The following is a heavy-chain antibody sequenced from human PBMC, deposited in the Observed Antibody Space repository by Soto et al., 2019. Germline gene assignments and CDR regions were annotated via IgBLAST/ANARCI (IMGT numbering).Heavy chain of an antibody. J-gene: IGHJ6*04. Sequence: SETLSLPCPVSGCSITSSYWSWIRRPQGQGLEWIAYIYDTGISGYTPSTSYNPSLKSRVTMSVDTSKSQFSLKLTSVTAADTAVYYCARGEVAFFYYGLDVWGKGITVTVS. CDR3: ARGEVAFFYYGLDV. CDR2: IYDTGISGYTPST. V-gene: IGHV4-59*01. CDR1: GCSITSSY.